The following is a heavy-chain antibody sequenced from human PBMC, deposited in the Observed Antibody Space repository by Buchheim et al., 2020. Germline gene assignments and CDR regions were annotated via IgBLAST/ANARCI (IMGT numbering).Heavy chain of an antibody. CDR2: ISGSGGST. J-gene: IGHJ4*02. CDR3: AKDPVQGADYYFDY. D-gene: IGHD2-21*02. Sequence: EVQLLESGGDLVQPGGSLRLSCAASGFTFSSFAMSWVRQAPGKGLEWVSTISGSGGSTYYADSVKGRFTISSDNSKNTLYLQMNTLRAEDKAIYYCAKDPVQGADYYFDYWGQGTL. CDR1: GFTFSSFA. V-gene: IGHV3-23*01.